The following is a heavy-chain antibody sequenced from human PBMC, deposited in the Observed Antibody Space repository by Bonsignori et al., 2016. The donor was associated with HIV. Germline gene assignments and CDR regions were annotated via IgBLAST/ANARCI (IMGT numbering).Heavy chain of an antibody. V-gene: IGHV1-2*02. Sequence: WVRQAPGQGLERMGWINPNRGDTNYAQKFQGRVTMTRDTSISTAYMELSRLRSDDTAVYYCVRGESGTYYVYWGQGTLVTVSS. J-gene: IGHJ4*02. D-gene: IGHD1-26*01. CDR2: INPNRGDT. CDR3: VRGESGTYYVY.